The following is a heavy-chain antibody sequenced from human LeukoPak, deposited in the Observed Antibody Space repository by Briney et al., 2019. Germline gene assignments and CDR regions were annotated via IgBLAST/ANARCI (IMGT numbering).Heavy chain of an antibody. CDR2: IYYSGSA. CDR1: GGSISSSSYY. V-gene: IGHV4-39*07. CDR3: ARENYYNTSGVTDY. J-gene: IGHJ4*02. D-gene: IGHD3-22*01. Sequence: XETLSLTCTVSGGSISSSSYYWGWIRQPPGKGLEWIGSIYYSGSAYYNPSLTGRVTISIDTSKKQFSLKLSSVTAADTAVYYCARENYYNTSGVTDYWGQGTLVTVSS.